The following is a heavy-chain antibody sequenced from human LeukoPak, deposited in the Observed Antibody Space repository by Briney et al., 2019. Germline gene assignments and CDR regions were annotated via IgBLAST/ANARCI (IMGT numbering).Heavy chain of an antibody. V-gene: IGHV1-2*02. Sequence: ASVKVSCKASGYTFTGYYMHWVRQAPGQGLEWMGWINPSSGDTNYAQKLQGRVTMTRDTSISTAYMELSRLRSDDTAVYYCARLTYYDFWSGYIYAFDIWGQGTMVTVSS. D-gene: IGHD3-3*01. J-gene: IGHJ3*02. CDR1: GYTFTGYY. CDR2: INPSSGDT. CDR3: ARLTYYDFWSGYIYAFDI.